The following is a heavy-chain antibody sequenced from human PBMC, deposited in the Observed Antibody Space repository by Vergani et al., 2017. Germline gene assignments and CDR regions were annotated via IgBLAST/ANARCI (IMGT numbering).Heavy chain of an antibody. D-gene: IGHD6-19*01. CDR3: ARDWEIAVAGDYYYYGMDV. Sequence: QVQLVQSGAEVKKPGASVKVSCKASGYTFTSYGISWVRQAPGQGLEWMGWISAYYGNTNYAQKLQGRVTMTTDTSTSTAYMELRSLRSDDTAVCYCARDWEIAVAGDYYYYGMDVWGQGTTVTVSS. CDR2: ISAYYGNT. J-gene: IGHJ6*02. CDR1: GYTFTSYG. V-gene: IGHV1-18*01.